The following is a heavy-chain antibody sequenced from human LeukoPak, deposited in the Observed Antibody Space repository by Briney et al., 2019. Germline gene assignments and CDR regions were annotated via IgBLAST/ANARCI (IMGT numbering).Heavy chain of an antibody. CDR1: DDSLNSGSYY. V-gene: IGHV4-61*02. CDR2: LYTSGST. D-gene: IGHD7-27*01. CDR3: ARVEDWGSEVDY. Sequence: SETLSLTCSVSDDSLNSGSYYWTWIRQPAGKGLEWIGRLYTSGSTHYNPSLKSRVTISVDASKNQFSLKLSSVTAEDTAVYYCARVEDWGSEVDYWGQGTLVTVSS. J-gene: IGHJ4*02.